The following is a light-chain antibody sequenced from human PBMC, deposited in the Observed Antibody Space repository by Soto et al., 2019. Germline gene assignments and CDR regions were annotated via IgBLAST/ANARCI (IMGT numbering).Light chain of an antibody. CDR1: QGVTSNY. CDR2: GAS. V-gene: IGKV3-20*01. Sequence: EIVLTQSPGTLSLSPGERATLSCRASQGVTSNYLAWYQQRPGQAPRLLIYGASNRDTGIPTRFSCGGSGTDFTLTISRLEPEYIAMYYCQQYGSASQPTFGQGTRLEI. CDR3: QQYGSASQPT. J-gene: IGKJ5*01.